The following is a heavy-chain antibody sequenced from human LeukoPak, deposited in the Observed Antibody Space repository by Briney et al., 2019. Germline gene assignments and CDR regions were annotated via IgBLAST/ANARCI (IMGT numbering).Heavy chain of an antibody. J-gene: IGHJ4*02. CDR2: IYYSGST. CDR1: GGSISSGDYY. D-gene: IGHD3-3*01. Sequence: ASETLSLTCTVSGGSISSGDYYWSWIRQPPGKGLEWIGYIYYSGSTYYNPSLKSRVTISVDTSKNQFSLKLSSVTAADTAVYYCARGKGTIFGWVRIDYWGQGTLVTVSS. CDR3: ARGKGTIFGWVRIDY. V-gene: IGHV4-30-4*08.